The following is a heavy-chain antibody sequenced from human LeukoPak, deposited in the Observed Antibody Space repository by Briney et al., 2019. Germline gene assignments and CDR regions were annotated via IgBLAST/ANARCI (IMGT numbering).Heavy chain of an antibody. D-gene: IGHD2-2*01. CDR1: GFTFSSYG. V-gene: IGHV3-30*02. Sequence: GGSLRLSCAASGFTFSSYGMHWVRQAPGKGLEWVAFIRYDGSNKYYADSVKGRFTISRDNSKNTLHLQMNSLRAEDTAVYYCAKDYCSSTSCYARYYYYYMDVWGKGTTVTISS. CDR2: IRYDGSNK. CDR3: AKDYCSSTSCYARYYYYYMDV. J-gene: IGHJ6*03.